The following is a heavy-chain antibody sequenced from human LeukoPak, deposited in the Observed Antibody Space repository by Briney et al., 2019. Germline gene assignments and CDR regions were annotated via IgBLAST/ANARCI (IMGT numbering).Heavy chain of an antibody. Sequence: SETLSLTCTVSGGSISSSSYYWGWIRQPPGKGLEWIGSIYYSGSTYYNPSLKSRVTISVDTSKNQISLKLSSVTAADTAVYYCATSKTLWFDPWGRGTLVTVSS. CDR3: ATSKTLWFDP. CDR2: IYYSGST. J-gene: IGHJ5*02. V-gene: IGHV4-39*01. CDR1: GGSISSSSYY.